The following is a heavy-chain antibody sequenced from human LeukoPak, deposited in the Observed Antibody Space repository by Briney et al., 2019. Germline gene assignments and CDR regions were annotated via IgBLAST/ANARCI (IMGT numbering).Heavy chain of an antibody. V-gene: IGHV4-39*07. CDR2: IYYSGST. CDR1: GGSISSRPYY. J-gene: IGHJ3*02. Sequence: PSETLSLTCTVSGGSISSRPYYWGWIRQPPGKGLEWIGTIYYSGSTYYNPSLKSRVTISVDTSKNQFSLKLSSVTAADTAVYYCARLGSNGSGSYKDAFDIWGQGTLVTVSS. D-gene: IGHD3-10*01. CDR3: ARLGSNGSGSYKDAFDI.